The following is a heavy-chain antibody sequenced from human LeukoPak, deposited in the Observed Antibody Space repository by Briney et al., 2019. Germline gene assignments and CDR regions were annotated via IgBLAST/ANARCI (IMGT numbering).Heavy chain of an antibody. CDR3: ARGRGLSFSITAPPYPVDAFDI. Sequence: PSETLSLTCTVSGGSISSGSYYWSWIRQPAGKGLEWIGRIYTSGSTNYNPSLKSRVTISVDTSKNQFSLKLSSVTAADTAVYYCARGRGLSFSITAPPYPVDAFDIWGQGTMVTVSS. CDR1: GGSISSGSYY. D-gene: IGHD3-10*01. V-gene: IGHV4-61*02. J-gene: IGHJ3*02. CDR2: IYTSGST.